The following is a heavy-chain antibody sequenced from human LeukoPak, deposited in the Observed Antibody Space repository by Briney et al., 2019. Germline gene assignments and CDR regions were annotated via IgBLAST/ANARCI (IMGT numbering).Heavy chain of an antibody. J-gene: IGHJ4*02. Sequence: PGGSLRLTCTACGLTFSTNPMHWVRQAPGKGLEWMAVISYDGNAQYYADSVKGRFTISRDNSKNTLYVQMNSLRPEDTAVYYCARSPSDGYNYLDYWGQGTLVNVSS. V-gene: IGHV3-30*04. CDR1: GLTFSTNP. CDR3: ARSPSDGYNYLDY. D-gene: IGHD5-24*01. CDR2: ISYDGNAQ.